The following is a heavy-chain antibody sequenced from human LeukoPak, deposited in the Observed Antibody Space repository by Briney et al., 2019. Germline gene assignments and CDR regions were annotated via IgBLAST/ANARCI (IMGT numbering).Heavy chain of an antibody. CDR1: GYTFTGYY. CDR2: INPNSGGT. J-gene: IGHJ4*02. D-gene: IGHD6-13*01. Sequence: ASVKVSCKASGYTFTGYYMHWVRQAPGQGLEWMGWINPNSGGTNYAQKFQGRATMTRDTSISTAYMELSRLRSDDTAVYYCAREAQYSSSWFNYFDYWGQGTLVAVSS. V-gene: IGHV1-2*02. CDR3: AREAQYSSSWFNYFDY.